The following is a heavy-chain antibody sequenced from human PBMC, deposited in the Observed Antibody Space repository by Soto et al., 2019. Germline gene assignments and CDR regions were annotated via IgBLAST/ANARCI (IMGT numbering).Heavy chain of an antibody. CDR3: AKASEGSGGGRGMDV. Sequence: GGSLSLSCAASGFTFSSYGMHWVRQAPGKGLEWVAVISYDGSNKYYADSVKGRFTISRDNSKNTLYLQMNSLRAEDTAVYYCAKASEGSGGGRGMDVWGQGTTVTVSS. D-gene: IGHD2-15*01. CDR1: GFTFSSYG. CDR2: ISYDGSNK. V-gene: IGHV3-30*18. J-gene: IGHJ6*02.